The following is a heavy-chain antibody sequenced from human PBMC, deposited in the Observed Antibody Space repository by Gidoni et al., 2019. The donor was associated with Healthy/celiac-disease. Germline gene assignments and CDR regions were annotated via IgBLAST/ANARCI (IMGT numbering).Heavy chain of an antibody. J-gene: IGHJ6*02. V-gene: IGHV3-7*01. CDR2: IKKDGSEK. D-gene: IGHD6-13*01. CDR1: GFTFSSYW. CDR3: ARLYSSSWYGGGDYYYGMDV. Sequence: EVQLVESGGGLVQPGGSLRLSCAASGFTFSSYWMSWVRQAPGKGLEWVANIKKDGSEKYYVDSVKGRFTISRDNAKNSLYLQMNSLRAEDTAVYYCARLYSSSWYGGGDYYYGMDVWGQGTTVTVSS.